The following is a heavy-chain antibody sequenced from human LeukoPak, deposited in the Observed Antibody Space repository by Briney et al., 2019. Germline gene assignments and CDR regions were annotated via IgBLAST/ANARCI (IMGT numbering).Heavy chain of an antibody. Sequence: PGGSLRLSCAASGFTFSTYWMSWVRQAPGKGLEWVANIRPDGSEKYYVDSVKGRFTISRDNSKNTLYLQMNSLRAEDTAVYYCAKGYYYDSSGYLDYFDYWGQGTLVTVSS. CDR2: IRPDGSEK. D-gene: IGHD3-22*01. CDR1: GFTFSTYW. J-gene: IGHJ4*02. CDR3: AKGYYYDSSGYLDYFDY. V-gene: IGHV3-7*03.